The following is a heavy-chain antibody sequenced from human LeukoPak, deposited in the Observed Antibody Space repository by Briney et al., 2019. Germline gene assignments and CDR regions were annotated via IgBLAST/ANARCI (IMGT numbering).Heavy chain of an antibody. J-gene: IGHJ4*02. V-gene: IGHV1-2*04. D-gene: IGHD2-2*01. CDR3: ARDGEVRQGHCSTTSCPIDY. CDR2: INPNSGGT. CDR1: GYTFTGYY. Sequence: GASVKVSCKASGYTFTGYYMHWVRQAPGQGLEWMGWINPNSGGTNYAQKFQGWVTMTRDTSISTAYMELSRLRSDDTAVYYCARDGEVRQGHCSTTSCPIDYWGQGTLVTVSS.